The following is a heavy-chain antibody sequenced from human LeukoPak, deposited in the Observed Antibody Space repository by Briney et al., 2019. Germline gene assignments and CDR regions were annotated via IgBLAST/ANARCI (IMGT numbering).Heavy chain of an antibody. CDR1: GFTFSSYA. D-gene: IGHD3-3*01. V-gene: IGHV3-53*01. Sequence: GGSLRLSCVASGFTFSSYAMSWVRQAPGKGLEWVSVIYSGGSTYYADSVKGRFTISRDNSKDTLYLQMNSLRAEDTAVYYCARDAPLYYGEGYGMDVWGQGTTVTVSS. CDR2: IYSGGST. CDR3: ARDAPLYYGEGYGMDV. J-gene: IGHJ6*02.